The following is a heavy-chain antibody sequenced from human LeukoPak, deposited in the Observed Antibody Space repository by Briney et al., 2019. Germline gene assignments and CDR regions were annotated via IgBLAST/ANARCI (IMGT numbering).Heavy chain of an antibody. V-gene: IGHV3-23*01. CDR1: GFTFSAYA. CDR2: VTATGGET. CDR3: ARDFPVGGYYYGVPDS. D-gene: IGHD3-22*01. Sequence: GGSLRLSCIVSGFTFSAYAMSWVRQAPGKGLEWVSVVTATGGETYYADSVRGRFIISRDNARNSLYLQMSSLRAEDTAVYYCARDFPVGGYYYGVPDSWGQGTLVTVSS. J-gene: IGHJ4*02.